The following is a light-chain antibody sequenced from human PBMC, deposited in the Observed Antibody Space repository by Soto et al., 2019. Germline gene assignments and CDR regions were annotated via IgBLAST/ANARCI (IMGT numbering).Light chain of an antibody. V-gene: IGKV3-15*01. J-gene: IGKJ2*01. CDR3: QQYKNWYT. Sequence: IVMTQSPDTLSVSPGERVTLSCRASQSIGYSLAWYQQKPGQAPRLLIQGASNRATGIPVRFSGSGSGTEFTLTISSLQSEDFAVYYCQQYKNWYTFGQGTKLEI. CDR1: QSIGYS. CDR2: GAS.